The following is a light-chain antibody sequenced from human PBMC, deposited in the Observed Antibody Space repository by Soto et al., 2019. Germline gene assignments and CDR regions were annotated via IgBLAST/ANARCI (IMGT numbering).Light chain of an antibody. Sequence: EIAMTQSPATLSVSPGERATLSCRASQSLSFNLAWYQQKPGQAPRLLIYAASTRATGIPARFSGSGSGTEFTLTISSLQSEDFAVYYCQQYYRWPQTFGQGTKVDIK. J-gene: IGKJ1*01. CDR1: QSLSFN. CDR2: AAS. V-gene: IGKV3-15*01. CDR3: QQYYRWPQT.